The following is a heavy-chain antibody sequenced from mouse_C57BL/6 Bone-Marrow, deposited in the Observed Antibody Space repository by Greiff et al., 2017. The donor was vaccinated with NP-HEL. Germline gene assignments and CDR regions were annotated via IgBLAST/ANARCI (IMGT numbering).Heavy chain of an antibody. CDR1: GYTFTEYT. CDR3: ARHEVPNWDDWYFDV. J-gene: IGHJ1*03. CDR2: FYPGSGSI. Sequence: QVQLKESGAELVKPGASVKLSCKASGYTFTEYTIHWVKQRSGQGLEWIGWFYPGSGSIKYNEKFKDKATLTADKSSSTVYMELSRLTSEDSAVDFCARHEVPNWDDWYFDVWGTGTTVTVSS. D-gene: IGHD4-1*01. V-gene: IGHV1-62-2*01.